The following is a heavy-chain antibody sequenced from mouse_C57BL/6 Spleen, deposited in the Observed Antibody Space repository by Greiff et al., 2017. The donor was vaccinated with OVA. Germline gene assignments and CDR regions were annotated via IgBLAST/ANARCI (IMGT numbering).Heavy chain of an antibody. V-gene: IGHV1-19*01. CDR3: ARYYYDYDYWFAY. D-gene: IGHD2-4*01. J-gene: IGHJ3*01. CDR1: GYTFTDYY. CDR2: INPYNGGT. Sequence: VQLQQSGPVLVKPGASVKMSCKASGYTFTDYYMNWVKQSHGKSLEWIGVINPYNGGTSYNQKFKGKATLTVDKSSSTAYMELNSLTSEDSAVYYCARYYYDYDYWFAYWGQGTLVTVSA.